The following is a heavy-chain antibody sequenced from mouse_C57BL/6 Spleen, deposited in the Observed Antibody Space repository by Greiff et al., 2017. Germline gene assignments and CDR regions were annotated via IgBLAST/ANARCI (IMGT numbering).Heavy chain of an antibody. V-gene: IGHV1-82*01. J-gene: IGHJ4*01. Sequence: VQLQQSGPELVKPGASVKISCKASGYAFSSSWMNWVKQRPGKGLEWIGRIYPGDGATNYNGKFKGKATLTADKSSSTAYMQLSSLTSEDSAVYFCARGSKMDYWGQGTSVTVSS. CDR2: IYPGDGAT. D-gene: IGHD1-1*01. CDR1: GYAFSSSW. CDR3: ARGSKMDY.